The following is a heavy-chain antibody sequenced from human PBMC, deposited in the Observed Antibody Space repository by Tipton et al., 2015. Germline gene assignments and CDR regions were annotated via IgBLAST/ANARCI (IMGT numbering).Heavy chain of an antibody. CDR1: GAAIKTYY. D-gene: IGHD1-7*01. V-gene: IGHV4-59*01. CDR3: ARGGSYRWNYVNGFDY. J-gene: IGHJ4*02. CDR2: ISFSGTT. Sequence: TLSLTCTVSGAAIKTYYWNWIRQPPGKGLEWIGYISFSGTTNYNPSLRSRVTISLDTSKNQFSLRLISLTAADTAVYYCARGGSYRWNYVNGFDYWGQGTQVTVSS.